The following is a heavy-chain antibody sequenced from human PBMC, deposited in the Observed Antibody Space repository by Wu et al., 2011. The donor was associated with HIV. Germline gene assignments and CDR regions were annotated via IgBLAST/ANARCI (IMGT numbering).Heavy chain of an antibody. D-gene: IGHD3-16*01. CDR1: GYTFTSNN. CDR3: ARESPFVA. Sequence: QVQLVQSGAEVKKPGASVKVSCKASGYTFTSNNMHWVRQAPGQGLEWMGVINPSGGSTTYAQKFQGRVTMTTDTSINTAYMELSRLRSDDTAVYYCARESPFVAWGQGILVTVSS. J-gene: IGHJ5*02. V-gene: IGHV1-46*01. CDR2: INPSGGST.